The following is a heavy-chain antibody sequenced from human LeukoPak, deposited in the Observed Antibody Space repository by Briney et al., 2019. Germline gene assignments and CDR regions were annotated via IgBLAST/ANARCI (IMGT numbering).Heavy chain of an antibody. CDR1: GGSISSSSYY. CDR3: ARDLSGVTGYTYGRGIDY. J-gene: IGHJ4*02. V-gene: IGHV4-39*02. Sequence: SETLSLTCTVSGGSISSSSYYWGWIRQPPGKGLEWIGSIYYSGSTYYNPSLKSRVTISVDTSKNQFSLKLSSVTAADTAVYYCARDLSGVTGYTYGRGIDYWGQGTLVTVSS. D-gene: IGHD5-18*01. CDR2: IYYSGST.